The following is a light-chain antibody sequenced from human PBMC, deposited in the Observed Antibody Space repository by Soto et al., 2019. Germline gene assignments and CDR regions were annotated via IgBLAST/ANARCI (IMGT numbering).Light chain of an antibody. V-gene: IGLV8-61*01. CDR3: VLYISGGTWV. Sequence: QAVVTQEPSFSVSPGGTVTLTCGLNSGSVSTNYYPAWYQRTPGQAPRALIYHTNTRSSGVPDRFSGSILGNKAALTISGAQADDESDYYCVLYISGGTWVFGGGTKVTVL. J-gene: IGLJ3*02. CDR1: SGSVSTNYY. CDR2: HTN.